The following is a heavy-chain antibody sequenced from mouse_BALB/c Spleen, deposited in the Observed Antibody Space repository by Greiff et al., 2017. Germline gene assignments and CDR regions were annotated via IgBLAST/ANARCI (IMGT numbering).Heavy chain of an antibody. CDR3: ARDNYGSSYYAMDY. D-gene: IGHD1-1*01. V-gene: IGHV2-9*02. J-gene: IGHJ4*01. CDR2: IWAGGST. CDR1: GFSLTSYG. Sequence: VQRVESGPGLVAPSQSLSITCTVSGFSLTSYGVHWVRQPPGKGLEWLGVIWAGGSTNYNSALMSRLSISKDNSKSQVFLKMNSLQTDDTAMYYCARDNYGSSYYAMDYWGQGTSVTVSS.